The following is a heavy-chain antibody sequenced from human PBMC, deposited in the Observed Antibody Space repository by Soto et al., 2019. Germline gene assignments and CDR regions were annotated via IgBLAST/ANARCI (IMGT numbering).Heavy chain of an antibody. D-gene: IGHD2-2*03. CDR2: IHYNGNT. Sequence: PPETLSLTCTVSGDSISSYSWSWIRQPPGKGLEWIGNIHYNGNTYYSPSLQSRVTMSVDTSKNDFSLRLSSVTAADTAVYFCARLNGYCVSTGCHGYYGMDVWGQGTTVTVSS. CDR1: GDSISSYS. J-gene: IGHJ6*02. V-gene: IGHV4-59*08. CDR3: ARLNGYCVSTGCHGYYGMDV.